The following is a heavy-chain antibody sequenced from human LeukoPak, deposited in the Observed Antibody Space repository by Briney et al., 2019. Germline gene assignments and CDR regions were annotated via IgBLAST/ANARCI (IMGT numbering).Heavy chain of an antibody. CDR1: GFTFSSYW. Sequence: GGSLRLSCAASGFTFSSYWMTWVRQAPGKGLEWAANIKQDGSERYSADSVKGRFTISRDNAKNSLYIQMNSLRAEDTAVYYCARVMSASVWRTYGSYYYYYYMDVWGKGTTVTVSS. CDR2: IKQDGSER. CDR3: ARVMSASVWRTYGSYYYYYYMDV. J-gene: IGHJ6*03. V-gene: IGHV3-7*01. D-gene: IGHD3-16*01.